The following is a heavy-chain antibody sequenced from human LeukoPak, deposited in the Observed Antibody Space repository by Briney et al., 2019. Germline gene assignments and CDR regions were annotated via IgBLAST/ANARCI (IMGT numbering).Heavy chain of an antibody. CDR1: GFTFSSFW. V-gene: IGHV3-7*01. J-gene: IGHJ4*02. Sequence: GGSLRLSCAVSGFTFSSFWMNWVRQAPGKGLEWVANIKEDGSEKYYVDSVKGRFTISRDNAKNSLYLQMNSLRAEDTAVYYCARRYYDNFDYWGQGTLVTVSS. D-gene: IGHD3-22*01. CDR3: ARRYYDNFDY. CDR2: IKEDGSEK.